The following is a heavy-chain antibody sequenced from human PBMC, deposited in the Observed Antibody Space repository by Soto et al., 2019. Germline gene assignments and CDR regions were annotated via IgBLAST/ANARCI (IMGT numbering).Heavy chain of an antibody. J-gene: IGHJ6*02. V-gene: IGHV2-5*02. CDR3: AHRRSGYSYGYGPLEGGMDV. CDR1: GFSLSTSGVG. D-gene: IGHD5-18*01. Sequence: QITLKESGPPLVKPTQTLTLTCTFSGFSLSTSGVGVGWIRQPPGKALEWLALLYWDDDKRYSPSLKSRLTITKDTSKNQVVLTMTNMDPVDTATYYCAHRRSGYSYGYGPLEGGMDVWGQGTTVTVSS. CDR2: LYWDDDK.